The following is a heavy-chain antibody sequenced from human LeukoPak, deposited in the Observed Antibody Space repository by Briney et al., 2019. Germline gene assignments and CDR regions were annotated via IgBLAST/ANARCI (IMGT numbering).Heavy chain of an antibody. Sequence: PGGSLRLSCAASGLTFSSYEMNWVRQAPGKGLEWVSYISSSGSTIYYADSVKGRFTISRDNAKNSLYLQMNSLRAEDTAVYYCAREVIDWFDPWGQGTLVTVSS. CDR2: ISSSGSTI. V-gene: IGHV3-48*03. J-gene: IGHJ5*02. CDR3: AREVIDWFDP. CDR1: GLTFSSYE.